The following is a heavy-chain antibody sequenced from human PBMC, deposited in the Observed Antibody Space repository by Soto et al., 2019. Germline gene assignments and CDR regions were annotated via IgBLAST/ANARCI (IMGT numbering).Heavy chain of an antibody. CDR3: ARGKTARHLDY. V-gene: IGHV3-21*01. CDR2: ISSSSSYI. Sequence: GGSLRLSCAASGFTFSTYSMDWVRQAPGKGLEWVSSISSSSSYIYYADSVKGRFTISRDNAKNSLYLQMNSLRAEDTAVYYCARGKTARHLDYWGQGTLVTVSS. J-gene: IGHJ4*02. CDR1: GFTFSTYS. D-gene: IGHD6-6*01.